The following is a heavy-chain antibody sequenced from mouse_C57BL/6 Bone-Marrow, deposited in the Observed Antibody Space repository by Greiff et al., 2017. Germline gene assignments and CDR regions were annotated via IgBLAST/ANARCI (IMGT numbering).Heavy chain of an antibody. CDR1: GFTFSDAW. D-gene: IGHD2-2*01. V-gene: IGHV6-6*01. CDR2: IRNKANNHAT. Sequence: EVQLQQSGGGLVQPGGSMKLSCAASGFTFSDAWMDWVRQSPEKGLEWVAEIRNKANNHATYYAESVKGRFTISRDDSKSSVYLQMNSLRAEDTGMYYCTGGPMFTTTFAYWGQGTLGTVSP. CDR3: TGGPMFTTTFAY. J-gene: IGHJ3*01.